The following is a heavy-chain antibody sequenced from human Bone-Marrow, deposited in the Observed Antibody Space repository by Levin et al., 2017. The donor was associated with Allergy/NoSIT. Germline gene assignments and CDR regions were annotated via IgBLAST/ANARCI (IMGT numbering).Heavy chain of an antibody. V-gene: IGHV3-48*02. D-gene: IGHD4-11*01. J-gene: IGHJ4*02. CDR3: ASLDS. CDR1: GFSFSDYS. CDR2: ISTGSSDK. Sequence: GGSLRLSCLASGFSFSDYSMNWVRQAPGKGLEWVSYISTGSSDKYYADSVKGRFTISRDNAKNSLYLQMNSLRDEDTAVYYCASLDSWGQGARVTVSS.